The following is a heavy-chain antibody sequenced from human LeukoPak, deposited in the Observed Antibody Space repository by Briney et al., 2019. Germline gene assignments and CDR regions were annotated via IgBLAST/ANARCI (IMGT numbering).Heavy chain of an antibody. J-gene: IGHJ4*02. CDR1: GYTFTSYY. CDR3: ARDFGRGIAVAGIDY. V-gene: IGHV1-46*01. CDR2: INPSGGST. Sequence: ASVKVSCKASGYTFTSYYMHWVRQAPGQGLEWMGIINPSGGSTSYAQKFQGRVTMTTDTSTSTAYMELRSLRSDDTAVYYCARDFGRGIAVAGIDYWGQGTLVTVSS. D-gene: IGHD6-19*01.